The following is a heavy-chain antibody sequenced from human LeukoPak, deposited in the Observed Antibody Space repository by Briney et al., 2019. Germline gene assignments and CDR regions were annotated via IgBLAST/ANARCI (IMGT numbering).Heavy chain of an antibody. J-gene: IGHJ6*03. CDR2: IYTSGST. Sequence: SETLSLTCTVSGGSISSYYWSWIRQPAGKGLEWIGRIYTSGSTNYNPSLKSRVTISVDTSKNQFSLKLSSVTAADTAVYYCARRYYDSSGYYDYYYYYMDVWGKGTTVTISS. D-gene: IGHD3-22*01. CDR1: GGSISSYY. CDR3: ARRYYDSSGYYDYYYYYMDV. V-gene: IGHV4-4*07.